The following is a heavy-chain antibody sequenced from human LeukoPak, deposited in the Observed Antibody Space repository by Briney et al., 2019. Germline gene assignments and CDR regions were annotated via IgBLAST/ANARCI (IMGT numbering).Heavy chain of an antibody. CDR3: ARHYRHCSGGSCSGGFDY. D-gene: IGHD2-15*01. Sequence: SETLSLTCAVSGYSISSGYYWGWIRQPPGKGLEWIGRIYHSGSTYYNPSLKSRVTISVDTSKNQFSLKLSSVTAADTAVYYCARHYRHCSGGSCSGGFDYWGQGTLVTVSS. CDR2: IYHSGST. CDR1: GYSISSGYY. V-gene: IGHV4-38-2*01. J-gene: IGHJ4*02.